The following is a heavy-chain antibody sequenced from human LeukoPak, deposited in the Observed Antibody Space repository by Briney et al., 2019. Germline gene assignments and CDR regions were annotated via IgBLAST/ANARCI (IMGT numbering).Heavy chain of an antibody. CDR1: GFMFSSYL. D-gene: IGHD3-10*01. CDR3: VRERYRGSDY. Sequence: GGSLRLSCAASGFMFSSYLMSWVRQAPGKGLEWVATIKEDGNEKYYVDSVKGRFTISRDNAKNSLYLQMNSPRVEDTAVYYCVRERYRGSDYWGQGTLVTVSS. CDR2: IKEDGNEK. V-gene: IGHV3-7*01. J-gene: IGHJ4*02.